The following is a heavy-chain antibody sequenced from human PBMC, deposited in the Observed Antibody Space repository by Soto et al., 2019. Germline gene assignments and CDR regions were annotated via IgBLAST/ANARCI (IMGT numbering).Heavy chain of an antibody. Sequence: SETLSLTCAVSGGSISSGGYSWSWIRQPPGKGLEWIGYMYYSGSTNYNPSLKSRVTISVDTSKNQFSLKLSSVTAADTAVYFCVRDGGDCGYRLTYYYYMGLDVWGQGTTVTVSS. CDR1: GGSISSGGYS. D-gene: IGHD2-21*02. V-gene: IGHV4-61*08. CDR2: MYYSGST. J-gene: IGHJ6*02. CDR3: VRDGGDCGYRLTYYYYMGLDV.